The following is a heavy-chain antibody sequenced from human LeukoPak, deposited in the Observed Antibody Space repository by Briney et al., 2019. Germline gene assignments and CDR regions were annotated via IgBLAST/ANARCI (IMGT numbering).Heavy chain of an antibody. V-gene: IGHV1-46*01. J-gene: IGHJ5*02. CDR3: VRVVPRYYDTSGANWFDP. CDR2: INPSSGST. Sequence: WASVKVSCKASGYTFTNYYMHWVRQAPGQGLEWMGIINPSSGSTSYAQKFQGRVTMTRDTSTSTVYLELSRLRSEDTAVYFCVRVVPRYYDTSGANWFDPWGQGTLVTVSS. D-gene: IGHD3-22*01. CDR1: GYTFTNYY.